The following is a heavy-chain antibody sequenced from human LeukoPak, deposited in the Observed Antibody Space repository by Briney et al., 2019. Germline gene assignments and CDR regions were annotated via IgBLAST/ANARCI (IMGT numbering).Heavy chain of an antibody. J-gene: IGHJ4*02. CDR1: GGSISSGDYY. V-gene: IGHV4-30-4*01. CDR3: ARDLKGIAAS. Sequence: SETLSLTCTVSGGSISSGDYYWSWIRQPPGKGLEWIGYIYYSGSTYYNPSLKSRVTISVDTSKNQSSLKLSSVTAADTAVYYGARDLKGIAASWGQGTLVTVSS. D-gene: IGHD6-13*01. CDR2: IYYSGST.